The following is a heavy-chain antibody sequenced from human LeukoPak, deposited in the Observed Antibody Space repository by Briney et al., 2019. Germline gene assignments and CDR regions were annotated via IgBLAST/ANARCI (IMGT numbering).Heavy chain of an antibody. CDR2: ISYDGSNK. J-gene: IGHJ4*02. CDR3: ARDTHPSYYDFWSGYSYYFDY. Sequence: GGSLRLSCAASGFTFSSYAMHWVRQAPGKGLEWVAVISYDGSNKYYADSVKGRFTISRDNSKNTLYLQMNSLRAEDTAVYYCARDTHPSYYDFWSGYSYYFDYWGQGTLVTVSS. D-gene: IGHD3-3*01. V-gene: IGHV3-30-3*01. CDR1: GFTFSSYA.